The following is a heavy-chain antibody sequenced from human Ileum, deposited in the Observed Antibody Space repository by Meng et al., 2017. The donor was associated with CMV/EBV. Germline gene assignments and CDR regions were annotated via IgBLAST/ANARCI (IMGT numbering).Heavy chain of an antibody. CDR2: IYYTGTT. V-gene: IGHV4-39*06. CDR3: ARGFYDFWEPDY. D-gene: IGHD3/OR15-3a*01. J-gene: IGHJ4*01. Sequence: RLQLAGSGHGLVKPSETLSLTCSVSGGSISSGSHFWVWIRQPPGKGLEWIGTIYYTGTTYYNPSLKSRVTISVDTSKNQFSLKLSSVTAADTALYYCARGFYDFWEPDYWGHGTLVTVSS. CDR1: GGSISSGSHF.